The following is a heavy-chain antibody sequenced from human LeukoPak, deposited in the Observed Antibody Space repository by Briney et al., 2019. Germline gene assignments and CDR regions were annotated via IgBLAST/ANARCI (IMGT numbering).Heavy chain of an antibody. CDR1: GGSISSYY. D-gene: IGHD3-22*01. V-gene: IGHV4-59*01. CDR2: IYYSGST. Sequence: SETLSLTCAVYGGSISSYYWSWIRQPPGKGLEWIGYIYYSGSTHCNPSLRSRVTISVDTSKNQFSLKLRSVTAADTAVYYCARSSESYDSSGYYSYYFDYWGQGTLVTVSS. J-gene: IGHJ4*02. CDR3: ARSSESYDSSGYYSYYFDY.